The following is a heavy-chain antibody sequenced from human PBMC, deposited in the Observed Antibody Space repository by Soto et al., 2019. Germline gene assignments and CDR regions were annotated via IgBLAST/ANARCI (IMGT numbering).Heavy chain of an antibody. Sequence: QVQLVQSGAEVKKPGSSVKVSCKASGGTFSSYAISWVRQAPGQGLEWMGGIIPIFGTANYAQKFQGRVTITADESTSTAYMELSSLRSEDTAVYYCARGPVVVVPAVILGWFDPWGQGTLVTVSS. D-gene: IGHD2-2*02. CDR3: ARGPVVVVPAVILGWFDP. CDR2: IIPIFGTA. CDR1: GGTFSSYA. V-gene: IGHV1-69*01. J-gene: IGHJ5*02.